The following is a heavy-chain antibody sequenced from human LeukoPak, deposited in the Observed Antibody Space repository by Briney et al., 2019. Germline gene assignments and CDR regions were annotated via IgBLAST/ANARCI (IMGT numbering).Heavy chain of an antibody. CDR3: ASSSTVTHTRDP. V-gene: IGHV1-2*02. D-gene: IGHD4-11*01. CDR1: GYGFSDVY. CDR2: INPHSGAT. Sequence: GASVKVSFKASGYGFSDVYFNWVRQAPGQGLEWMGWINPHSGATNYAQRFQGRVSMDASFDTAYMELSRLTSDDTAVYYCASSSTVTHTRDPWGQGTLVTVSS. J-gene: IGHJ5*02.